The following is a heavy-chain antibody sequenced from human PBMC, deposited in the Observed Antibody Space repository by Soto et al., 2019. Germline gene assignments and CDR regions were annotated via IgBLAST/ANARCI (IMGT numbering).Heavy chain of an antibody. CDR2: IYYSGST. J-gene: IGHJ6*02. CDR1: GGSISSSSYY. D-gene: IGHD3-10*01. V-gene: IGHV4-39*01. Sequence: PSETLSLTCTVSGGSISSSSYYWGWIRQPPGKGLEWIGSIYYSGSTYYNPSLKSRVTISVDTSKNQFSLKLSSVTAADTAVYYCASWRGRVWFGELFAPHYYYYGMDVWGQGTTVTVS. CDR3: ASWRGRVWFGELFAPHYYYYGMDV.